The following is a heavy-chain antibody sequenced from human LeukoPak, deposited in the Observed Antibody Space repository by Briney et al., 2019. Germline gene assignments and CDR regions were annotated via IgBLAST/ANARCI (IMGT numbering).Heavy chain of an antibody. CDR3: ARGGYYGSGNDFRFDP. J-gene: IGHJ5*02. V-gene: IGHV4-34*01. D-gene: IGHD3-10*01. CDR2: INHSGST. Sequence: PSETLSLTCAVYGGSFSGYYWSWIRQPPGKGLEWIGEINHSGSTNYNPSLKSRVTISVDTSKNQFSLKLSSVTAADTAVYYCARGGYYGSGNDFRFDPWGRGTLVTVSS. CDR1: GGSFSGYY.